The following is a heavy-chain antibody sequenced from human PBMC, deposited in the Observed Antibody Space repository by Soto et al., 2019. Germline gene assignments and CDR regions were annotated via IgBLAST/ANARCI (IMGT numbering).Heavy chain of an antibody. V-gene: IGHV4-4*07. D-gene: IGHD3-3*01. CDR2: IYTSGST. J-gene: IGHJ5*02. CDR3: ARGGLDYDFWSGYKNWFDP. Sequence: PSETLSLTCTVSGGSISSYYWSWIRQPAGKGLEWIGRIYTSGSTNYNPSLKSRVTMSVDTSKNQFSLKLSSVTAADTAVYYCARGGLDYDFWSGYKNWFDPWGQGTLVTVSS. CDR1: GGSISSYY.